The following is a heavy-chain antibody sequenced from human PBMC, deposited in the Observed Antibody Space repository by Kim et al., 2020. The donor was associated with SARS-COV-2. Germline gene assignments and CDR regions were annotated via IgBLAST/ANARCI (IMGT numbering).Heavy chain of an antibody. J-gene: IGHJ5*02. D-gene: IGHD6-6*01. Sequence: SVKVSCKASGGTFSSYAISWVRQAPGQGLEWMGRIIPILGIANYAQKFQGRVTITADKSTSTAYMELSSLRSEDTAVYYCARAGIAARHWFDPWGQGTLVTVSS. CDR3: ARAGIAARHWFDP. CDR1: GGTFSSYA. V-gene: IGHV1-69*04. CDR2: IIPILGIA.